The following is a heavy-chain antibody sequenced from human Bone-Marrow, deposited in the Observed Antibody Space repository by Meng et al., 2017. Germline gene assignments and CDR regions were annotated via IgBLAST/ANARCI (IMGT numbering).Heavy chain of an antibody. CDR2: INPNSGAT. Sequence: ASVKVSCKASGYTFSDYYMDWVRQAPGQGLEWMGWINPNSGATNYAQKFQGRVTLTRDKSITTVYMDVTSLRSDDTAVYYCAKDLRNWNDAFDIWGQGTMVTV. J-gene: IGHJ3*02. D-gene: IGHD1-20*01. V-gene: IGHV1-2*02. CDR3: AKDLRNWNDAFDI. CDR1: GYTFSDYY.